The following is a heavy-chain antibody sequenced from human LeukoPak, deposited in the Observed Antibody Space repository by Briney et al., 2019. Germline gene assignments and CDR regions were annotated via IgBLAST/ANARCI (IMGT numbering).Heavy chain of an antibody. D-gene: IGHD1-26*01. Sequence: GGSLRLSCAASGFTFSSSAMTWVRQAPGKGLEWVSGIGGGGTGTHYADSVKGRFTVSRDNSRNTLCLQMNSLRAEDTALYYCAKELESWEIFEYWGQGTLVTVSS. CDR1: GFTFSSSA. CDR2: IGGGGTGT. V-gene: IGHV3-23*01. J-gene: IGHJ4*02. CDR3: AKELESWEIFEY.